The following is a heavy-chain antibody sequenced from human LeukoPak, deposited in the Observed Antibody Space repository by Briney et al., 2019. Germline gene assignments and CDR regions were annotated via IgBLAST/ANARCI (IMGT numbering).Heavy chain of an antibody. CDR1: GFDLNTYE. V-gene: IGHV3-48*03. J-gene: IGHJ5*02. CDR3: ARGDPHADL. Sequence: PGGSLRLSCAASGFDLNTYEMNWVRQAPGKGLEWIADITISGHTKNYADSVKGRFTISRDSARTSLYLQMNSLRVEDTGVYYCARGDPHADLWGQGTLVTVSS. CDR2: ITISGHTK.